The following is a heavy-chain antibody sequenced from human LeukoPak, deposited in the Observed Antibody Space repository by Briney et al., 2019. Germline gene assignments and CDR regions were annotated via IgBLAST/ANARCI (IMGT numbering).Heavy chain of an antibody. Sequence: GASLRISCKGSGYSFTSYWFSWVGQLPGKGLEWMGRIDPSESYTNYSPSFQGHVTISADKSISTAYLQWSSLKAADTAMYYCARQGPLIVVVPAAIGRDLDYWGQGTLVTVSS. CDR3: ARQGPLIVVVPAAIGRDLDY. V-gene: IGHV5-10-1*01. CDR2: IDPSESYT. D-gene: IGHD2-2*02. J-gene: IGHJ4*02. CDR1: GYSFTSYW.